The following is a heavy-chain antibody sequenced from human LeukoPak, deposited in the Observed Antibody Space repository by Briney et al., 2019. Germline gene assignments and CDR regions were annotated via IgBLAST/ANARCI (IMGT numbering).Heavy chain of an antibody. J-gene: IGHJ6*02. CDR3: ARNSGSGTYYNAPCYFGMDV. D-gene: IGHD3-10*01. CDR1: GGSISNYY. V-gene: IGHV4-4*07. CDR2: VYASGST. Sequence: TSETLSLTCTVSGGSISNYYWSWIRQPAGKGLEWIGRVYASGSTNYNPSLKSRVTMSVDTSKNQFSLKLSSVTAADTAVYYCARNSGSGTYYNAPCYFGMDVWGLGTTVTVSS.